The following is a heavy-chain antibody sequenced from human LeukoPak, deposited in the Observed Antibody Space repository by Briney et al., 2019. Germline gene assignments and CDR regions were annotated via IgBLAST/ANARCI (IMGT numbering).Heavy chain of an antibody. V-gene: IGHV4-34*01. CDR2: INHSGST. J-gene: IGHJ4*02. D-gene: IGHD3-16*02. CDR1: GGSFSGYY. Sequence: SSETLSLTCAVYGGSFSGYYWSWIRQPPGKGLEWIREINHSGSTNYNPSLKSRVTISVDTSKNQFSLKLSSVTAADTAVYYCARASSRNYVWGSYRSTFDYWGQGTLVTVSS. CDR3: ARASSRNYVWGSYRSTFDY.